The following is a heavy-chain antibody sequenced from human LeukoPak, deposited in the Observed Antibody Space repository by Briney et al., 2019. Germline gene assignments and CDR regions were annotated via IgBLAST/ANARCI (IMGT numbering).Heavy chain of an antibody. J-gene: IGHJ5*02. Sequence: SETLSLTCTVSGGSINSFYWSWIRQPPGKGLEWIGFIYYSGNTNYNPSLKSRVTISVDTSKNQFSLKLRPVTAADTAVYYCARGGVAVPAANNWFDPWGQGALVTVSS. D-gene: IGHD2-2*01. V-gene: IGHV4-59*01. CDR1: GGSINSFY. CDR3: ARGGVAVPAANNWFDP. CDR2: IYYSGNT.